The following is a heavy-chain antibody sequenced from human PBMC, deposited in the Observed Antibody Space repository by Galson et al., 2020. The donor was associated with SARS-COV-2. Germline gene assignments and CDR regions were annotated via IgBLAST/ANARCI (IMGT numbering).Heavy chain of an antibody. Sequence: KIGESLKISCQGSGYSFNYYWISWVRQMPGKGLEWMGRIDPSDSYTNYSPSFQGHVTISADWSISTAYLQWSSLKASDTAMYYCARHPRRSPDSPFYMDVWGKGTTVTVSS. D-gene: IGHD2-15*01. CDR3: ARHPRRSPDSPFYMDV. CDR1: GYSFNYYW. CDR2: IDPSDSYT. J-gene: IGHJ6*03. V-gene: IGHV5-10-1*01.